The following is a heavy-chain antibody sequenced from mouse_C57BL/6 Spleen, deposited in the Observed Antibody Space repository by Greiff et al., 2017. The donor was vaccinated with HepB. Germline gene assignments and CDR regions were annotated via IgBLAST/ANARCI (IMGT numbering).Heavy chain of an antibody. CDR2: IYPSDSET. Sequence: QVQLQQPGAELVRPGSSVKLSCKASGYTFTSYWMDWVKQRPGQGLEWIGNIYPSDSETHYNQKFKDKATLTVDKSSSTAYMQLSSLTSEDSAVYYCARRYGSSYFAYWGQGTLVTVSA. D-gene: IGHD1-1*01. CDR3: ARRYGSSYFAY. J-gene: IGHJ3*01. V-gene: IGHV1-61*01. CDR1: GYTFTSYW.